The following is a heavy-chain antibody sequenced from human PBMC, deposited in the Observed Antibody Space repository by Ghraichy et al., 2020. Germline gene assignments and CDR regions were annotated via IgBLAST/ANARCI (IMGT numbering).Heavy chain of an antibody. J-gene: IGHJ4*02. CDR1: GGSISSNSYY. Sequence: SETLSLTCTVSGGSISSNSYYWGWIRQPPGKGLEWIGSIYYSGSTYYNPSLKSRVTISVDTSKNQFSLKLSSVTAADTAVYYCARRPRSSSWYYFDYWGQGTLVTVSS. CDR2: IYYSGST. CDR3: ARRPRSSSWYYFDY. D-gene: IGHD6-13*01. V-gene: IGHV4-39*01.